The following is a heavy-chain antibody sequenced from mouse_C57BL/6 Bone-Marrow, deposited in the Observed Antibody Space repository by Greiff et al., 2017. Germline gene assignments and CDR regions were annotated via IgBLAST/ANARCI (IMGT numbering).Heavy chain of an antibody. V-gene: IGHV5-4*03. Sequence: EVMLVESGGGLVKPGGSLKLSCAASGFTFSSYAMSWVRQTPEKRLEWVATISDGGSYTYYPDNVKGRFTISRDNAKNNLYLQMSHLKSEDTAMYYCARTYSIYFDYWGQGTTLTVSS. CDR3: ARTYSIYFDY. J-gene: IGHJ2*01. CDR2: ISDGGSYT. D-gene: IGHD1-1*01. CDR1: GFTFSSYA.